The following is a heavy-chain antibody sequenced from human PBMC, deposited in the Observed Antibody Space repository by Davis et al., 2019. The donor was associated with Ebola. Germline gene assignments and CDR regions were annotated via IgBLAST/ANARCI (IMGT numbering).Heavy chain of an antibody. CDR2: INSNGGST. V-gene: IGHV3-64D*06. J-gene: IGHJ6*03. CDR1: GFTFSSYA. Sequence: PGGSLRLSCSASGFTFSSYAMHWVRQAPGKGLEYVSAINSNGGSTYYADSVKGRFTISRDNSKTPLYLQMSSLRAEDTAVYYCGIGCSSTSCPSIMDVWGEGTTVTVSS. CDR3: GIGCSSTSCPSIMDV. D-gene: IGHD2-2*01.